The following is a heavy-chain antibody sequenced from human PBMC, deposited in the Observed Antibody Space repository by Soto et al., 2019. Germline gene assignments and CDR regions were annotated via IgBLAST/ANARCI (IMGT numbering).Heavy chain of an antibody. J-gene: IGHJ6*02. Sequence: QVQLVESGGGVVQPGRSLRLSCAASGFTFSSYGMHWVRQAPGKGLEWVAVIWYDGSNKYYADSVKGRFTISRDNSKNTLYLQMNRLRAEDTAVYYCAREFGVVIIEGGMDVWGQGTTVTVSS. D-gene: IGHD3-3*01. CDR1: GFTFSSYG. CDR2: IWYDGSNK. V-gene: IGHV3-33*01. CDR3: AREFGVVIIEGGMDV.